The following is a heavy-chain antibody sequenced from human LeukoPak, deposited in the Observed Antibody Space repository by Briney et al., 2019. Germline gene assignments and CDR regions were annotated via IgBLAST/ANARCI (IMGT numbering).Heavy chain of an antibody. J-gene: IGHJ4*02. V-gene: IGHV3-30*03. CDR3: ARSGIVVAPAGTRLSKKLDY. CDR2: ISYDGSNK. Sequence: GSLRLSCAASGFTFSSYGMHWVRQAPGKGLEWVAVISYDGSNKYYADSVKGRFTISRDNSKNTLYLQMNSLRAEDTAVYYCARSGIVVAPAGTRLSKKLDYWGQGTLVTVTS. CDR1: GFTFSSYG. D-gene: IGHD2-2*01.